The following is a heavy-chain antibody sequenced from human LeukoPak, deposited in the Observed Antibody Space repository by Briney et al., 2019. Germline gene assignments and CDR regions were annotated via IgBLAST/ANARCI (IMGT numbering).Heavy chain of an antibody. V-gene: IGHV4-30-4*01. Sequence: SETLSLTCTVSGGSIRRGDYYWSWIRQPPGKGLEWIGHIHNSGITYHNPSLKSRVTISVDSSKNQFSLKVSSVTAADTAVYFCARDAASWFPQWGQGTLVTVSS. CDR2: IHNSGIT. CDR1: GGSIRRGDYY. J-gene: IGHJ4*02. CDR3: ARDAASWFPQ. D-gene: IGHD3-9*01.